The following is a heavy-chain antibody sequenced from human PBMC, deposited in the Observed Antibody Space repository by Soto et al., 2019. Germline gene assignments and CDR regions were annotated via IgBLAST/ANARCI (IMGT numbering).Heavy chain of an antibody. CDR1: GESFSGYY. J-gene: IGHJ4*02. V-gene: IGHV4-34*01. CDR2: INHSGST. CDR3: ARSYGSSWYMTFDY. D-gene: IGHD6-13*01. Sequence: QVQLQQWGAGLLKPSETLSLTCAVYGESFSGYYWSWIRQPPGKGLEWIGEINHSGSTNYNPSLKSRVTISVDTSKNPVSLKLSAATAADTAVYSCARSYGSSWYMTFDYWGQGTLVTVSS.